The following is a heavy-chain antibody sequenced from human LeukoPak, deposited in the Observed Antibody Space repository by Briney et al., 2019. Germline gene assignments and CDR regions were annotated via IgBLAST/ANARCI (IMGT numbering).Heavy chain of an antibody. V-gene: IGHV3-7*01. Sequence: GGSLRLSCAASVFTLSTYWMLWVRQARGKGLEWVANIRQDESEKYYVDSVKGRFTISRDNAKNSLYLQMNSLRAEDTAVYYCARALGAAGSYWGQGALVTVSS. CDR2: IRQDESEK. D-gene: IGHD6-13*01. J-gene: IGHJ4*02. CDR3: ARALGAAGSY. CDR1: VFTLSTYW.